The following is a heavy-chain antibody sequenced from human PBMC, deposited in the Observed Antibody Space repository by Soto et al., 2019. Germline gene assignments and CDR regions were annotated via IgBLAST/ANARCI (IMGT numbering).Heavy chain of an antibody. J-gene: IGHJ3*01. CDR1: GLTFSNYE. CDR2: LGRGGTTT. V-gene: IGHV3-48*03. CDR3: ATRSGGGGAFDF. D-gene: IGHD3-10*01. Sequence: PGGSLRLSCAASGLTFSNYEMNWVRQAPGKGLEWVSYLGRGGTTTYYADSLKGRFTISRDNAKNSLYLQMNSLRAEDTAVYYCATRSGGGGAFDFWGQGTMVTVSS.